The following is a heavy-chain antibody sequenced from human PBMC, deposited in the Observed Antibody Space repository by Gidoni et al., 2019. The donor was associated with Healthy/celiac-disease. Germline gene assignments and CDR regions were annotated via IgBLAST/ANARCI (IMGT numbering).Heavy chain of an antibody. J-gene: IGHJ5*02. CDR3: ARVRHPGAPLVGWFDP. CDR1: GGTFSSYA. CDR2: IIPIFGTA. V-gene: IGHV1-69*01. D-gene: IGHD3-16*02. Sequence: QVQLVQSGAEVKKPGSSVKVSCKAAGGTFSSYAISWVRQAPGQGLEWMGWIIPIFGTAIYAQKCQGRVTITADESMSTAYMELSSLRSEDTAVYYCARVRHPGAPLVGWFDPWGQGTLVTVSS.